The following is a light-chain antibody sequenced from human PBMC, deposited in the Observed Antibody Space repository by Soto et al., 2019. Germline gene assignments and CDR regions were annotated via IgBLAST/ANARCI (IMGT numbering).Light chain of an antibody. J-gene: IGLJ2*01. CDR1: NIGSKS. V-gene: IGLV3-21*01. CDR3: QVWESRSDHVV. CDR2: YDS. Sequence: SYELTQPPSVSVAPGKTARITCGGNNIGSKSVHWYQQKPGQAPVLVIYYDSDRPSGIPERFSGSNSGNTATLTISRVEAGDEADYYCQVWESRSDHVVFGGGTKVTVL.